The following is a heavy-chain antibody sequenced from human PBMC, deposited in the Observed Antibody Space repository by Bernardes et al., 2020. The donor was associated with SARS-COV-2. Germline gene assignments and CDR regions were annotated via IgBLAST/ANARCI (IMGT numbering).Heavy chain of an antibody. J-gene: IGHJ6*02. D-gene: IGHD3-10*01. V-gene: IGHV1-8*01. CDR1: GYMFTSYD. CDR3: ARTGVGMDV. CDR2: MNPSSGKT. Sequence: ASMKVSCKASGYMFTSYDINWVRQAPGQGLEWVGWMNPSSGKTGYAQKFQGRVTLTRDTSTTTAHMELTSLNSEDTAVYYCARTGVGMDVWGPGTTVTVSS.